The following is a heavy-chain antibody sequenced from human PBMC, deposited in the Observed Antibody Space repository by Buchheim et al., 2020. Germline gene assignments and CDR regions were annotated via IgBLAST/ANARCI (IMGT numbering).Heavy chain of an antibody. D-gene: IGHD1-7*01. CDR1: GFTFSSYS. Sequence: EVQLVESGGGLVQPGGSLRLSCAASGFTFSSYSMNWVRQAPGKGLEWVSYISSSSRTIYYVDSVKGRFTISRDNAKNSLYLQMNSLRAEDTAVYYCARDDWNYVGYFDYWGQGTL. CDR2: ISSSSRTI. V-gene: IGHV3-48*01. J-gene: IGHJ4*02. CDR3: ARDDWNYVGYFDY.